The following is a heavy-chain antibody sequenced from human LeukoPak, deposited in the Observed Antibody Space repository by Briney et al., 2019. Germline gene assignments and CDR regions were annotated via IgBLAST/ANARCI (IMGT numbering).Heavy chain of an antibody. J-gene: IGHJ3*02. Sequence: ASVKVSCKASGYTFTDDYVHWVRQAPGQGLEWMGWINPNSGVTNYAQKLQGRVTMTTDTSTSTAYMELRSLRSDDTAVYYCARSWVGDAFDIWGQGTMVTVSS. D-gene: IGHD1-26*01. CDR1: GYTFTDDY. CDR2: INPNSGVT. V-gene: IGHV1-2*02. CDR3: ARSWVGDAFDI.